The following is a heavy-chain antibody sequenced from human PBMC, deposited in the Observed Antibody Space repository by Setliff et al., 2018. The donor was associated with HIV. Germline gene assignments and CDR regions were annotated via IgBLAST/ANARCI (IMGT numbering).Heavy chain of an antibody. CDR3: ARYTFGPLDY. J-gene: IGHJ4*02. CDR2: ITVHNGNT. D-gene: IGHD3-16*01. CDR1: GYTFRNFG. V-gene: IGHV1-18*01. Sequence: ASVKVSCKASGYTFRNFGMSWLRQAPGQGLEWMGWITVHNGNTNYAQNFQGRVTMTADLSTGIAYMELRSPTSDDTAVYYCARYTFGPLDYWGQGTLVTVSS.